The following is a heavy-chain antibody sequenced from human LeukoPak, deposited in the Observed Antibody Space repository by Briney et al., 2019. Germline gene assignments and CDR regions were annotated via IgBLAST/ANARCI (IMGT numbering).Heavy chain of an antibody. CDR3: ARHTGDPHYNWFDP. J-gene: IGHJ5*02. CDR1: GGSISSSSYY. Sequence: SETLSLTCTVSGGSISSSSYYWGWIRQPPGKGLEWIGSIYYSGSTYYNPSLKSRVTISVDTSKNQFSLKLSSVTAADTAVYYCARHTGDPHYNWFDPWGQGTLVTVSS. D-gene: IGHD2-21*02. CDR2: IYYSGST. V-gene: IGHV4-39*01.